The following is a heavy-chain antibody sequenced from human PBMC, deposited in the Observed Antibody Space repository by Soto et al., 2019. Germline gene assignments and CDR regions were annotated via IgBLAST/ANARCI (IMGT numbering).Heavy chain of an antibody. Sequence: ASVKVSCKASGYTFTSYAMHWVRQAPGQRLEWMGWINAGNGNTKYSQKFQGRVTITRDTSASTAYMELSSLRSEDTAVYYCARDLDILTGYYKGLPGWFDPWGQGTLVTSPQ. D-gene: IGHD3-9*01. CDR3: ARDLDILTGYYKGLPGWFDP. V-gene: IGHV1-3*01. CDR1: GYTFTSYA. J-gene: IGHJ5*02. CDR2: INAGNGNT.